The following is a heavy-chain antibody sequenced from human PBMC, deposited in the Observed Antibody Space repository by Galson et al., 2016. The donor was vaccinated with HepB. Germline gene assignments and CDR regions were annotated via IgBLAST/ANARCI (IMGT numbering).Heavy chain of an antibody. CDR2: VYYSGST. V-gene: IGHV4-59*01. CDR3: ARGSYCSRTTCYTSPFDY. J-gene: IGHJ4*02. Sequence: SETLSLTCTVSGGSISHYYWTWIRQSPGKGRQWIVYVYYSGSTTYNPSLKSRVTISVDTSKNQFSLKLSSVTAADTAVYYCARGSYCSRTTCYTSPFDYWGQGAPVTVSS. D-gene: IGHD2-2*02. CDR1: GGSISHYY.